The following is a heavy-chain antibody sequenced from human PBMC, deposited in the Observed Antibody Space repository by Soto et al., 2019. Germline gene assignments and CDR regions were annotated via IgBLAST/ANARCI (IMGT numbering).Heavy chain of an antibody. Sequence: SETLSLTCTVSGGSISSGGYYRSWIRQHPGTGLEWIGFIDYSGATYYNPSLKSRVTISVDTSKNQLSLKLSSVTAADTAVYYCARSSSWSNWFDPWGQGTLVTVSS. CDR3: ARSSSWSNWFDP. V-gene: IGHV4-31*03. J-gene: IGHJ5*02. CDR1: GGSISSGGYY. CDR2: IDYSGAT. D-gene: IGHD6-13*01.